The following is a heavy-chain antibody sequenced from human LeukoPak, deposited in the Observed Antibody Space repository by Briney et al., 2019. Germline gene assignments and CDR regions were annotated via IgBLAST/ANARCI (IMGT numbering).Heavy chain of an antibody. CDR3: ATSRYSAPVVPRHDAFDI. CDR2: FDPEDGET. D-gene: IGHD2-15*01. V-gene: IGHV1-24*01. Sequence: ASVKVSCKVSGYTLTELSMHWVRQAPGKGLEWMGGFDPEDGETIYAQKFQGRVTMTEDTSTDTAYMELSSLRSEDTAVYYCATSRYSAPVVPRHDAFDIWGQGTMVTVSS. CDR1: GYTLTELS. J-gene: IGHJ3*02.